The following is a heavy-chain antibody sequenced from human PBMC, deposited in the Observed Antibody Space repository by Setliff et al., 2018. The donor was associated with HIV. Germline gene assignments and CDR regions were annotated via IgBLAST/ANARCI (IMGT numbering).Heavy chain of an antibody. CDR2: FDPEDGET. CDR3: ARVATVSHPGDYFDY. J-gene: IGHJ4*02. Sequence: GASVKVSCKVSGYTLTELSRHWVRQAPGKGLEWMGGFDPEDGETIYAQKFQGRVTMTEDTSTDTAYMELSSLRSEDTAVYYCARVATVSHPGDYFDYWGQGTLVTVSS. D-gene: IGHD4-4*01. CDR1: GYTLTELS. V-gene: IGHV1-24*01.